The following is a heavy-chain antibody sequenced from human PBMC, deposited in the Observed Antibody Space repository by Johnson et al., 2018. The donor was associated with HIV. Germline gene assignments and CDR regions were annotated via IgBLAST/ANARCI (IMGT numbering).Heavy chain of an antibody. CDR3: AREVYAHDAFDI. Sequence: QVHLVESGGGVVQPGRYLRLSCAASGFTFSSYAMHWVRQAPGKGLEWVAVISYDGSNKYYAAAVKGRFTISRDNSKKTRYLQMNSLRPEDTAVYYCAREVYAHDAFDIWGQGTMVTVSS. CDR1: GFTFSSYA. J-gene: IGHJ3*02. D-gene: IGHD3-16*01. V-gene: IGHV3-30-3*01. CDR2: ISYDGSNK.